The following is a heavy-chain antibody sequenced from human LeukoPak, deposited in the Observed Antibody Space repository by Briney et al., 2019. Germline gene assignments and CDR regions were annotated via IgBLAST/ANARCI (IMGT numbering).Heavy chain of an antibody. V-gene: IGHV3-74*01. CDR1: GFTFSSYW. D-gene: IGHD3-3*01. Sequence: GSLRLSCAASGFTFSSYWTHWVRQAPGKGLVWVSRISSDGSSTTYADSVKGRFTISRDNAKNTLYLQMNSLRVEDTAVYYCAREWVTILGGIYYYYGMDVWGQGTTVTVSS. CDR3: AREWVTILGGIYYYYGMDV. CDR2: ISSDGSST. J-gene: IGHJ6*02.